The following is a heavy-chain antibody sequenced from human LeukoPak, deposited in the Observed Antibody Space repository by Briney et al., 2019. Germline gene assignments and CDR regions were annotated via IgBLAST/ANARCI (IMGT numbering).Heavy chain of an antibody. V-gene: IGHV4-38-2*02. J-gene: IGHJ4*02. D-gene: IGHD1-26*01. CDR3: GSGTWIHYFNY. Sequence: PSETLSLTCTVSGDFISNGYYWGWIRQPPGKALEWIGSIYHSGRTYYNPSLKSRVTISVDTSKNQFSLRLSSMTASDTAVYYCGSGTWIHYFNYWGQGALVTVSS. CDR2: IYHSGRT. CDR1: GDFISNGYY.